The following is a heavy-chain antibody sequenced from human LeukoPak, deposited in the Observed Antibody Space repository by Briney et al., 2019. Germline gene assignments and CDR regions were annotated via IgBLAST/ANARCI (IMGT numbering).Heavy chain of an antibody. CDR2: MNPNSGGT. J-gene: IGHJ4*02. D-gene: IGHD2-2*01. V-gene: IGHV1-2*02. CDR1: GYTFTDYY. CDR3: ATSRGGTSFDY. Sequence: ASVKVSCKASGYTFTDYYVHWVRQAPGQGLEWMGWMNPNSGGTNYAQRSQGRVTMTRDTSISTAYMELTRLRFDDTAVFYCATSRGGTSFDYWGQGTLVTVSS.